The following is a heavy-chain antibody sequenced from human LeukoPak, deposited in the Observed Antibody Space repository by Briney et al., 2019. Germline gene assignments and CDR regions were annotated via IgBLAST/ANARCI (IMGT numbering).Heavy chain of an antibody. V-gene: IGHV3-15*01. Sequence: GGSLRLSCAASGFTFSNAWMSWVRQAPGKGLEWVGRTKSKTDGGTTDYAAPVKGRFTISRDDSKNTLYLQMNSLKTEDTAVYYCTTRSSPNDYWGQGTLVTVSS. J-gene: IGHJ4*02. CDR1: GFTFSNAW. CDR3: TTRSSPNDY. CDR2: TKSKTDGGTT. D-gene: IGHD6-13*01.